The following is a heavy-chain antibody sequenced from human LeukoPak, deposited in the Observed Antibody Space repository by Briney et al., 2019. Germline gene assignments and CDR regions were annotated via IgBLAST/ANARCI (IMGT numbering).Heavy chain of an antibody. J-gene: IGHJ4*02. CDR2: IYYSGST. CDR3: AREYYDYVWGSYRDFDY. V-gene: IGHV4-59*12. D-gene: IGHD3-16*02. CDR1: GGSISSYY. Sequence: SETLSLTCTVSGGSISSYYWSWIRQPPGKGLEWIGYIYYSGSTNYNPSLKSRVTISVDTSKNQFSLKLSSVTAADTAVYYCAREYYDYVWGSYRDFDYWGQGTLVTVSS.